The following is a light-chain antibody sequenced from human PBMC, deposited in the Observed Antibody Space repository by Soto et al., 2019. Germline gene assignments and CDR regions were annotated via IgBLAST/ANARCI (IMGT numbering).Light chain of an antibody. Sequence: DIQMTQSPSSLSASVGDRVTITCRSSQSISSYLNWYQQKPGKAPKLLIYDASNLETGVPARFSGSGSGTEFTLTISSLQPEDFATYFCQQLNSYPLTFGQGTRLEIK. CDR3: QQLNSYPLT. V-gene: IGKV1-39*01. CDR1: QSISSY. J-gene: IGKJ5*01. CDR2: DAS.